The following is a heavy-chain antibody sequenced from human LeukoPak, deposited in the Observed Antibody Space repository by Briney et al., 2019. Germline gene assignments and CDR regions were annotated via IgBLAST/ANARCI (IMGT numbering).Heavy chain of an antibody. Sequence: ASVKVSCKASGGTFSSYAISWVRQAPGQGLEWMGGIIPIFGTANYAQKFQGRVTITADKSTSTAYMELSSLRSEDTAVYYCARGDYYDSSGPNYYGMDVWGQGTTVTVSS. CDR2: IIPIFGTA. J-gene: IGHJ6*02. D-gene: IGHD3-22*01. CDR3: ARGDYYDSSGPNYYGMDV. V-gene: IGHV1-69*06. CDR1: GGTFSSYA.